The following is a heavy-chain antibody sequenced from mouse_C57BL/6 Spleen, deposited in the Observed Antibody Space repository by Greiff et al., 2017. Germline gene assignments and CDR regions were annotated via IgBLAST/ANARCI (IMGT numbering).Heavy chain of an antibody. Sequence: QVQLKQPGAELVKPGASVKLSCKASGYTFTSYWMHWVKQRPGQGLEWIGMIHPNRGSTKYNEKFKSKATLTVDNSSSTAYMQLSSLTSEDSAFYCCARGATDRYWYFDVWGTGTTVTVSS. CDR3: ARGATDRYWYFDV. V-gene: IGHV1-64*01. J-gene: IGHJ1*03. CDR1: GYTFTSYW. CDR2: IHPNRGST. D-gene: IGHD6-1*01.